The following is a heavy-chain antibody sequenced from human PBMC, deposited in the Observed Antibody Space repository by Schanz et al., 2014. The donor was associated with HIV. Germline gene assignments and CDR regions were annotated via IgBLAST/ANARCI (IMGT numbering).Heavy chain of an antibody. J-gene: IGHJ4*01. Sequence: EVQLVETGGGLIQPGGSLRLSCAVSGFTISSNYMSWVRQAPGKGLEWVSVVYIGDSTFYANSVKGRFTISRDDSKNTLYLQMNSLRAEDTAVYYCARDLGLITRIATVLLDYWGHGTLVTVSS. CDR3: ARDLGLITRIATVLLDY. V-gene: IGHV3-53*02. D-gene: IGHD2-21*01. CDR1: GFTISSNY. CDR2: VYIGDST.